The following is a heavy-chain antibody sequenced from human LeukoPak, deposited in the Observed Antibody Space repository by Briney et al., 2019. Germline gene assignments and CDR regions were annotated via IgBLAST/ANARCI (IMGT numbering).Heavy chain of an antibody. Sequence: RASVKVSCKASGGTFSSYAISWVRQAPGQGLEWMGGIIPILGTANYAQKFQGRVTITADKSTSTAYMELSSLRSEDTAVYYCARVTPASVYYYDSSGYSPTFYFDYWGQGTLVTVSS. CDR3: ARVTPASVYYYDSSGYSPTFYFDY. J-gene: IGHJ4*02. CDR1: GGTFSSYA. CDR2: IIPILGTA. D-gene: IGHD3-22*01. V-gene: IGHV1-69*10.